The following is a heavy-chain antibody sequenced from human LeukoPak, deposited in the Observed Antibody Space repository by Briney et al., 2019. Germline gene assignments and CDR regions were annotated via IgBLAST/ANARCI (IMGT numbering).Heavy chain of an antibody. CDR2: ITGSGGST. V-gene: IGHV3-23*01. J-gene: IGHJ4*02. D-gene: IGHD3-10*01. Sequence: PGGSLRLSCAASGFTFSSYVMSWVRQAPGKGLEWVSGITGSGGSTYYADSVKGRFTISRDNSKNTLYLQMNSLRAEDTAVYYCAKAVGSFDFAFEYWGKGTLVTVSS. CDR1: GFTFSSYV. CDR3: AKAVGSFDFAFEY.